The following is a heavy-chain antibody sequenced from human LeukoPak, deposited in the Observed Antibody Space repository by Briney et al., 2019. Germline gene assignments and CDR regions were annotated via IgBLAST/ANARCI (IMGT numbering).Heavy chain of an antibody. CDR1: GGSISSSSYY. CDR2: IYYSGST. V-gene: IGHV4-39*01. Sequence: PSETLSLTCTVSGGSISSSSYYWGWIRQPPGMGLEWIGSIYYSGSTYYNPSLKSRVTISVDTSKNQFSLKLSSVTAADTAVYYCARPRGRALFDYWGQGTLVTVSS. J-gene: IGHJ4*02. CDR3: ARPRGRALFDY. D-gene: IGHD1-26*01.